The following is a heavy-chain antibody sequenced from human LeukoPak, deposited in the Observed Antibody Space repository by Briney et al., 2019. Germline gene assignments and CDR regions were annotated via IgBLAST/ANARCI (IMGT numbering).Heavy chain of an antibody. Sequence: GGSPRLSCAASGFTFSSYGMHWVRQAPGKGLEWVAVIWYDGSNKYYADSVKGRFTISRDNSKNTLYLQMNSLRAEDTAVYYCARTPDPYYYDSSGYSFGYWGQGTLVTVSS. D-gene: IGHD3-22*01. CDR1: GFTFSSYG. CDR3: ARTPDPYYYDSSGYSFGY. V-gene: IGHV3-33*01. CDR2: IWYDGSNK. J-gene: IGHJ4*02.